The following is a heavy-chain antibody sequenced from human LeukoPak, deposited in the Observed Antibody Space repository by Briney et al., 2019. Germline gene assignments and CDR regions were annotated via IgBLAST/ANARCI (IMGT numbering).Heavy chain of an antibody. CDR1: GFTFNTYS. CDR2: IDSSGGYI. CDR3: AKVRSYDFWSGFYGFFDS. D-gene: IGHD3-3*01. V-gene: IGHV3-21*04. J-gene: IGHJ4*02. Sequence: GGSLRLSCEASGFTFNTYSMNWARQAPGKGLEWVSSIDSSGGYIYYADSVKGRFAISRDNSKNTLYLQMKSLRAEDSAVYYCAKVRSYDFWSGFYGFFDSWGQGTLVTVSS.